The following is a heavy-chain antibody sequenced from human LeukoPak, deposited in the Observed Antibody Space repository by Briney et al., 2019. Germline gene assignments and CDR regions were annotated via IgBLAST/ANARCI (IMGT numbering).Heavy chain of an antibody. CDR1: GFTFSSYW. V-gene: IGHV3-7*03. CDR3: ARGGGLDV. Sequence: GSLSLSCAASGFTFSSYWMNWARPAPGKGLEWVASINHNGNVNYYVDSVKGRFTISRDNAKNSLYLQMSNLRAEDTAVYFCARGGGLDVWGQGATVTVSS. J-gene: IGHJ6*02. CDR2: INHNGNVN. D-gene: IGHD3-16*01.